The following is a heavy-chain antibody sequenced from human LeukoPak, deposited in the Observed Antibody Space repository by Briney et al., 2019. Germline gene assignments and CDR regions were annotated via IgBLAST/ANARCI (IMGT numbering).Heavy chain of an antibody. CDR2: IYHSGST. CDR1: GGSISSGRYS. Sequence: NSSETLSLTCAVSGGSISSGRYSWSWIRQPPGKGLEWIGYIYHSGSTYYNPSLKSRVTISVDRSKNQFSLKLSSVTAADTAVYYCARGVDGDYVAYYFDYWGQGTLVTVSS. D-gene: IGHD4-17*01. CDR3: ARGVDGDYVAYYFDY. V-gene: IGHV4-30-2*01. J-gene: IGHJ4*02.